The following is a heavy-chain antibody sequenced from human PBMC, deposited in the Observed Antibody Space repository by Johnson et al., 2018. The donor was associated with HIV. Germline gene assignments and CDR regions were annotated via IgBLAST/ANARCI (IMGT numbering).Heavy chain of an antibody. D-gene: IGHD3-10*01. CDR2: ISGSGGST. Sequence: QLVESGGVVVQPGGSLRLSCAASGFTFDDYTMHWVRQAPGKGLEWVSLISGSGGSTYYADSVKGRFTISRDNAKNTLYLQMNSLRAEDTAVYYCARDPPYGSGTYFDAFDIWGQGTMVTVSS. V-gene: IGHV3-43*01. CDR1: GFTFDDYT. CDR3: ARDPPYGSGTYFDAFDI. J-gene: IGHJ3*02.